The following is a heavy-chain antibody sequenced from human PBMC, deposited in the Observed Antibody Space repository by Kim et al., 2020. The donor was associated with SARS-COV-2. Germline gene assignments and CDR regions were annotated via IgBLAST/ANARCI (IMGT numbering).Heavy chain of an antibody. D-gene: IGHD3-9*01. V-gene: IGHV3-30*18. Sequence: GGSLRLSCTASGFTFSNYGMHWVRQAPGKGLEWVAVISYDGSNKYYADSVKGRITISRDNSKNTRYLQINSLAAEDTAGYYFAEVENILAGYFDPSPFHYSGEGTLVTVSS. CDR2: ISYDGSNK. CDR1: GFTFSNYG. J-gene: IGHJ4*02. CDR3: AEVENILAGYFDPSPFHY.